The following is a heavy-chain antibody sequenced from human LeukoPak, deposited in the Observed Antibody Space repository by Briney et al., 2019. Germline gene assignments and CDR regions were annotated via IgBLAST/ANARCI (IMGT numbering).Heavy chain of an antibody. J-gene: IGHJ3*02. Sequence: SQTLSHTCSVSGGSVNGNDDYWSWIRQSPGRGLEWIGSIYYRGNTHYSPSLESRVSMSMDVPRNQFSLQMNSVTAADTAVYYCASKEPFYDVLTGYYGGTFDIWGQGTMVTVSS. D-gene: IGHD3-9*01. CDR3: ASKEPFYDVLTGYYGGTFDI. V-gene: IGHV4-30-4*01. CDR2: IYYRGNT. CDR1: GGSVNGNDDY.